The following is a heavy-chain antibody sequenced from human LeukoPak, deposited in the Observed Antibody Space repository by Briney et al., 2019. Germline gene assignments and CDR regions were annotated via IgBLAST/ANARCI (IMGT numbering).Heavy chain of an antibody. CDR1: GYTFTSYY. CDR2: INPSGGST. V-gene: IGHV1-46*03. D-gene: IGHD2-2*01. J-gene: IGHJ2*01. Sequence: ASVKVSCKASGYTFTSYYMHWVRQAPGQGLEWMGIINPSGGSTSYAQKFQGRVTMTRDTSTSTVYMELSSLRSEDTAVYYCARDRSPRVSFVVVLMGYFDLWGRGTLVTVSS. CDR3: ARDRSPRVSFVVVLMGYFDL.